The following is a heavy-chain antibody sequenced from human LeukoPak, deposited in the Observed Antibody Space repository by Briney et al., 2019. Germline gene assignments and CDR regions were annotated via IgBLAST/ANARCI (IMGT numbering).Heavy chain of an antibody. CDR2: ITNGGGNT. CDR3: AKGATSAYFSPLDS. Sequence: QAGGSLRLSCGASGFTFSNYAISWVRQAPGKGLEWVSGITNGGGNTNYADSVKVRFIISRDNAKNTLYLQMDSLRAEDTAIYYCAKGATSAYFSPLDSWGQGTLVTVSS. J-gene: IGHJ4*02. CDR1: GFTFSNYA. D-gene: IGHD1-26*01. V-gene: IGHV3-23*01.